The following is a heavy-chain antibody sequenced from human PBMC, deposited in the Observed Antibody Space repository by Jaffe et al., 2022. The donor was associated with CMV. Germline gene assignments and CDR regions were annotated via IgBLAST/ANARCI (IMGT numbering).Heavy chain of an antibody. CDR2: IYSSSGTT. CDR1: GASMSGYY. D-gene: IGHD3-3*01. Sequence: QVQLQESGPGLVKPPETLSLTCSVFGASMSGYYWSWIRQPPGKGLEWIGYIYSSSGTTNYNPSLESRVTMSVDTSKNQFSLKLRSVTAADTAVYYCARGYDRDFYYYDYWGQGTLVAVSS. CDR3: ARGYDRDFYYYDY. J-gene: IGHJ4*02. V-gene: IGHV4-59*01.